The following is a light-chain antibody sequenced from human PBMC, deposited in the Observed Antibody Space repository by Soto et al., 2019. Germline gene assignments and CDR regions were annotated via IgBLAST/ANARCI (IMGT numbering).Light chain of an antibody. V-gene: IGLV2-14*01. CDR3: GSWDSSLSAYV. J-gene: IGLJ1*01. Sequence: QSVLTQPASVSGSPGQSITISCTGTSSDVGGYNYVSWYQQHPGKAPKLMIYEVSNRPSGVSNRFSGSKSGNTAYLTISGLQAEDEADYYCGSWDSSLSAYVFGTGTKV. CDR1: SSDVGGYNY. CDR2: EVS.